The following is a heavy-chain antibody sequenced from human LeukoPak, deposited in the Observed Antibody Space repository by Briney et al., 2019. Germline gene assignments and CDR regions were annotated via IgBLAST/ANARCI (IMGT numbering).Heavy chain of an antibody. Sequence: GSLRLSCTASGFNFRNYWMNWIRQPPGKGLEWIGEINHSGSTNYNPSLKSRVTISVDTSKNQFSLKLRSVTAADTAVYYCARGYSRQLGGLNWFDPWGQGTLVTVSS. D-gene: IGHD6-6*01. CDR2: INHSGST. CDR1: GFNFRNYW. V-gene: IGHV4-34*01. J-gene: IGHJ5*02. CDR3: ARGYSRQLGGLNWFDP.